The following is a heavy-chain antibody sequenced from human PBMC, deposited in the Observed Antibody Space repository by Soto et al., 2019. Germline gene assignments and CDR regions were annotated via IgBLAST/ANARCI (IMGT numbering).Heavy chain of an antibody. CDR3: ARGKRRGYSYGQPDFDY. Sequence: SETLSLTCAVYGGSFSGYYWSWIRQPPGKGLEWIGEINHSGSTNYNPSLKSRVTISVDTSKNQFSLKLSSVTATDTAVYYCARGKRRGYSYGQPDFDYWGQGTQVTVSS. V-gene: IGHV4-34*01. D-gene: IGHD5-18*01. CDR2: INHSGST. J-gene: IGHJ4*02. CDR1: GGSFSGYY.